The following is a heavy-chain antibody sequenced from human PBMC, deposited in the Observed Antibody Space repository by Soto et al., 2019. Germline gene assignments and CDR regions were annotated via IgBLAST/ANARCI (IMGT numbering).Heavy chain of an antibody. CDR2: IRSKAYGGTT. CDR1: GFTFGDYA. Sequence: SRRLSCTASGFTFGDYAMSWVRQAPGKGLEWVGFIRSKAYGGTTEYAASVKGRFTISRDDSKSIAYLQMNSLKTEDTAVYYCTKSDDYYDSSGYYDGFDYWGQGTLVTVSS. D-gene: IGHD3-22*01. CDR3: TKSDDYYDSSGYYDGFDY. J-gene: IGHJ4*02. V-gene: IGHV3-49*04.